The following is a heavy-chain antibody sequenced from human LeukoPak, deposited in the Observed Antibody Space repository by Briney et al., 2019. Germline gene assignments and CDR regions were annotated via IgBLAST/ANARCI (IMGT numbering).Heavy chain of an antibody. CDR3: ASRAAAGTPGGDP. D-gene: IGHD6-13*01. Sequence: SETLSLTCAVYGGSFSGYYWSWIRQPPGKGLEWIGEINHSGSTNYNPSLKRRVTISVDTSKNQFSLKLSSVTAADTAVYYCASRAAAGTPGGDPWGQGTLVTVSS. V-gene: IGHV4-34*01. CDR1: GGSFSGYY. J-gene: IGHJ5*02. CDR2: INHSGST.